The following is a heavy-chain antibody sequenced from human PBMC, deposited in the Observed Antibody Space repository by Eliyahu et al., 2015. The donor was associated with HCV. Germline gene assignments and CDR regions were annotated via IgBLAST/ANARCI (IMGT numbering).Heavy chain of an antibody. J-gene: IGHJ2*01. CDR3: AKDSPRGDYSNXLWYFDL. D-gene: IGHD4-11*01. CDR1: GFPFXXXA. Sequence: EVQLLESGGGLVQPGGSLRLSCAASGFPFXXXAXSWVRQAPGKGLEWVSAISGSGGSTXYADSVKGRFTISRDNSKNTLYLQMNSLRAEDTAVYYCAKDSPRGDYSNXLWYFDLWGRGTLVTVSS. CDR2: ISGSGGST. V-gene: IGHV3-23*01.